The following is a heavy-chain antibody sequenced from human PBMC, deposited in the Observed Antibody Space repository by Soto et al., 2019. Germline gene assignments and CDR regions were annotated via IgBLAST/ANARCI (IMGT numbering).Heavy chain of an antibody. J-gene: IGHJ4*02. CDR3: VKDSWASYYFVY. V-gene: IGHV3-64D*06. CDR1: GFTFSSYA. D-gene: IGHD2-15*01. Sequence: GGSLRLSCSASGFTFSSYAMHWVRQAPGKGLQYVSAISSNEGSTYYADSVEGKFTISRDNSKNTLYLQMSSLRAEDTAVYYCVKDSWASYYFVYWGQGTLVTVSS. CDR2: ISSNEGST.